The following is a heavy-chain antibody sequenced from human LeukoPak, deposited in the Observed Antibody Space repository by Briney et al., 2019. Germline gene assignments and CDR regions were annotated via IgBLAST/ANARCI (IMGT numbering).Heavy chain of an antibody. D-gene: IGHD5-18*01. CDR2: INPNSGGT. CDR3: ARYGIRRSFSLLY. CDR1: GYTFTAYY. V-gene: IGHV1-2*02. J-gene: IGHJ4*02. Sequence: ASVKVSCKASGYTFTAYYMHWVRQAPGQGLEWMGWINPNSGGTNYAQKFQGRVTMTRDTSISTAYMELSRLRSDDTAVYYCARYGIRRSFSLLYWGQGTLVTVSS.